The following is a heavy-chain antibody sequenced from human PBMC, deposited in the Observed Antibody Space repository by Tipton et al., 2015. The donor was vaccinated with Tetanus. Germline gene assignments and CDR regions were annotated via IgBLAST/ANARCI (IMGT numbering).Heavy chain of an antibody. V-gene: IGHV3-53*01. CDR1: GFTVSSNY. CDR2: IYSGGST. Sequence: QLVQSGGGLIQPGGSLRLSCAASGFTVSSNYMSWVRQAPGKGLEWVSVIYSGGSTYYADSVKGRFTISRDNSKNALYLQMSSLRAEDPAVYYCARALYYYDSASYFDSWGQGPLVTVSS. CDR3: ARALYYYDSASYFDS. D-gene: IGHD3-22*01. J-gene: IGHJ4*02.